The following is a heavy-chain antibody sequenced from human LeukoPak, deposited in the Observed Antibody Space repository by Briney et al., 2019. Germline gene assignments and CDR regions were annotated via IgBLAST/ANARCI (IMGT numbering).Heavy chain of an antibody. CDR1: GFTFSNAW. J-gene: IGHJ4*02. CDR2: IYSGGST. V-gene: IGHV3-66*01. D-gene: IGHD4-23*01. CDR3: ARGGVTTVVRGDYLDY. Sequence: GGSLRLSCVASGFTFSNAWMSWVRQAPGKGLEWVSVIYSGGSTYYADSVKGRFTISRDNSKNTLYLQMNSLRAEDTAVYYCARGGVTTVVRGDYLDYWGQGTLVTVSS.